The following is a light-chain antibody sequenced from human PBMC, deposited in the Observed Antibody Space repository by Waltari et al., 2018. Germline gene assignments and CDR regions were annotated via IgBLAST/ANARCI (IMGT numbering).Light chain of an antibody. CDR2: KAS. CDR1: KSISSW. CDR3: QQYNSYWT. Sequence: DIQMTQSPSTLSASVGDRVTITCRASKSISSWLAWYQQKTGKAPKLLIYKASSLENEVPSRFSGSGSGTEFTLTISSLQPDDFATYYCQQYNSYWTFGQGTKVEIK. J-gene: IGKJ1*01. V-gene: IGKV1-5*03.